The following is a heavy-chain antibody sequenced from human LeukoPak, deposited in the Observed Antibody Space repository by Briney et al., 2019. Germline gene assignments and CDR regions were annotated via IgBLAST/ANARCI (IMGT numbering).Heavy chain of an antibody. CDR2: IYYSGST. V-gene: IGHV4-59*08. CDR1: GGSISSYY. D-gene: IGHD3-10*01. Sequence: SETLSLTCTVSGGSISSYYWSWIRQPPGKRLEWIGYIYYSGSTNYNPSLKSRVTISVGTSKNQFSLKLSSVTAADTAVYYCTRGVISGSDYWGQGTLVTVSS. CDR3: TRGVISGSDY. J-gene: IGHJ4*02.